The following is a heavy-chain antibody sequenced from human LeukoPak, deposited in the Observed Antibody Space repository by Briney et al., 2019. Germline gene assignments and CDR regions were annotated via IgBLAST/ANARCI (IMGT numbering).Heavy chain of an antibody. J-gene: IGHJ4*01. CDR2: INHSGST. D-gene: IGHD6-6*01. Sequence: SETLSLTCTVSGGSISNYYWSWIRQPPGKGLEWIGEINHSGSTNYNPSLKSRVTISVDTSKNQFSLKLSSVTAADTAVYYCARGLEEYSSSSHSGLDYWGHGTLVTVSS. CDR3: ARGLEEYSSSSHSGLDY. CDR1: GGSISNYY. V-gene: IGHV4-34*01.